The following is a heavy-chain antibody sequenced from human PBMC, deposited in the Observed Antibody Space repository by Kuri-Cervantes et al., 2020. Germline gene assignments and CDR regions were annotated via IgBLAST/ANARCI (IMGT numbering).Heavy chain of an antibody. V-gene: IGHV3-48*04. CDR2: ITGSSSTI. CDR3: ARDRGPTSGFDP. D-gene: IGHD3-10*01. CDR1: GFIFSSYS. Sequence: GGSLRLSCAASGFIFSSYSMNWVRQAPGRGLEWVSYITGSSSTIYYADSVKGRFTISRDNAKNSLYLQMNSLRAEDTAVYYCARDRGPTSGFDPWGQGTLVTVSS. J-gene: IGHJ5*02.